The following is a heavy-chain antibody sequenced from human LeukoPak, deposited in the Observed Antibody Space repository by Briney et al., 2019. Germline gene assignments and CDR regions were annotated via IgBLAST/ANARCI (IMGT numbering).Heavy chain of an antibody. J-gene: IGHJ6*03. CDR2: INHSGST. D-gene: IGHD4-11*01. Sequence: PSETLSLTCAVSGGSFSGYYWSWIRQPPGKGLEWIGEINHSGSTNYNPSLKSRVTISVDTSKNQFSLKLSSVTAADTAVYYCARGSGRLQYYYYYYMDVWGKGTTVTVSS. CDR3: ARGSGRLQYYYYYYMDV. V-gene: IGHV4-34*01. CDR1: GGSFSGYY.